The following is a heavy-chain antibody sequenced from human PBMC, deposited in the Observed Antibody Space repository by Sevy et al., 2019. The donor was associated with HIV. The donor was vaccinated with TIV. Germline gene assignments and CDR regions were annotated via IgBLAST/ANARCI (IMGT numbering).Heavy chain of an antibody. V-gene: IGHV1-8*01. Sequence: ASVKVSCKASGYTFTSYDINWVRQATGQGLEWMGWMNPNSGNTGYAQKFQGRVTMTRNTSISTAYMEMSSLRSEDTAVYYCARGRKEFGGSHNTFKYGWELLGGYYYYYGMDVWGQGTTVTVSS. J-gene: IGHJ6*02. CDR2: MNPNSGNT. D-gene: IGHD1-26*01. CDR3: ARGRKEFGGSHNTFKYGWELLGGYYYYYGMDV. CDR1: GYTFTSYD.